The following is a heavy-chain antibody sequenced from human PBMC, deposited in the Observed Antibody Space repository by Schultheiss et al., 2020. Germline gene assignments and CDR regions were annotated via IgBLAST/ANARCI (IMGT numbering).Heavy chain of an antibody. CDR3: ARVGDVYYYGSGQYGMDV. CDR1: GGSISSYY. J-gene: IGHJ6*02. D-gene: IGHD3-10*01. CDR2: IYYSGST. V-gene: IGHV4-59*12. Sequence: SETLSLTCTVSGGSISSYYWSWIRQPPGKGLEWIGYIYYSGSTYYNPSLKSRVTISVDTSKNQFSLKLSSVTAADTAVYYCARVGDVYYYGSGQYGMDVWGQGTTVTVSS.